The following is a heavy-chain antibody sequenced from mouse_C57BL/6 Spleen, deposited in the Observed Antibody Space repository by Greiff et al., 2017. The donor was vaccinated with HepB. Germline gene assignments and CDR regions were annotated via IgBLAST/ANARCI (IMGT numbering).Heavy chain of an antibody. Sequence: QVQLQQPGAELVMPGASVKLSCKASGYTFTSYWMHWVKQRPGQGLEWIGEIDPSDSYTNYNQKFKGKSTLTVDKSSSTAYMQLSSLTSEDSAVYYCARGDYYGSSRYYFDYWGQGTTLTVSS. CDR1: GYTFTSYW. D-gene: IGHD1-1*01. J-gene: IGHJ2*01. CDR2: IDPSDSYT. CDR3: ARGDYYGSSRYYFDY. V-gene: IGHV1-69*01.